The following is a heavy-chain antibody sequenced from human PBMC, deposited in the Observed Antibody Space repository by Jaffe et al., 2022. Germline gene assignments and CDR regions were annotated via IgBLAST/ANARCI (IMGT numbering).Heavy chain of an antibody. V-gene: IGHV3-30*02. CDR3: AKPKGYCSGGSCYSVSLGYYFDY. Sequence: QVQLVESGGGVVQPGGSLRLSCAASGFTFSSYGMHWVRQAPGKGLEWVAFIRYDGSNKYYADSVKGRFTISRDNSKNTLYLQMNSLRAEDTAVYYCAKPKGYCSGGSCYSVSLGYYFDYWGQGTLVTVSS. D-gene: IGHD2-15*01. J-gene: IGHJ4*02. CDR1: GFTFSSYG. CDR2: IRYDGSNK.